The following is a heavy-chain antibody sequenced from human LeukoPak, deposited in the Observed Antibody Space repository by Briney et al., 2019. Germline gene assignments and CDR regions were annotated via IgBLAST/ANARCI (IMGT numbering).Heavy chain of an antibody. V-gene: IGHV3-23*01. D-gene: IGHD4/OR15-4a*01. CDR1: GLTFSSYA. Sequence: GGSLRLSCAASGLTFSSYAMGWVRLAPGKGLEWVSLISGSGDNSYYADSVKGRFTISRDNSKNTLYLQMSSLRAEDTALYYCAKCLGDGTNYYFAHWGQGTLVTVSS. CDR3: AKCLGDGTNYYFAH. CDR2: ISGSGDNS. J-gene: IGHJ4*02.